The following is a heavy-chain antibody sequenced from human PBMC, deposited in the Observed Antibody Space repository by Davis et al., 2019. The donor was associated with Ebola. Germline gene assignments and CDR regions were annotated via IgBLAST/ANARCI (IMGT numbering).Heavy chain of an antibody. CDR2: ISAYNGNT. Sequence: ASVKVSCKASGYTFTSYGISWVRQAPGQGLEWMGWISAYNGNTNYAQKLQGRVTMTEDTSTDTAYMELSSLRSDDTAVYYCAREGGRQLGVGYGMDVWGQGTTVTVSS. CDR1: GYTFTSYG. V-gene: IGHV1-18*01. J-gene: IGHJ6*02. CDR3: AREGGRQLGVGYGMDV. D-gene: IGHD6-6*01.